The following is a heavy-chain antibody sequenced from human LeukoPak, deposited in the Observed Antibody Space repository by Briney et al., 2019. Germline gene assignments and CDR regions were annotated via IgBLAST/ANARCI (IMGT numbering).Heavy chain of an antibody. CDR1: GYTFTGYY. D-gene: IGHD6-13*01. J-gene: IGHJ5*02. CDR3: ARGCGYFSNWFDP. CDR2: INPNSGGT. Sequence: ASVKVSCTASGYTFTGYYMHWVRQAPGQGLEWMGWINPNSGGTNYAQKFQGWVTMTRDTSISTAYMELSRLRSDDTAVYYCARGCGYFSNWFDPWGQGTLVTVSS. V-gene: IGHV1-2*04.